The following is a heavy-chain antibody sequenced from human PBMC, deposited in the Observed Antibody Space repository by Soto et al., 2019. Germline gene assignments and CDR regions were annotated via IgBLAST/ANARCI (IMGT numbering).Heavy chain of an antibody. CDR2: ISSSSSTI. CDR1: GFTFSSYS. J-gene: IGHJ5*02. Sequence: GGSLRLSCAASGFTFSSYSMNWVRQAPGKGLEWVSYISSSSSTIYYADSVKGRFTISRDNAKNSLYLQMNSLRAEDTAVYYCARDSEAGTTEGGWFDPWGQGTLVTVSS. D-gene: IGHD1-7*01. V-gene: IGHV3-48*01. CDR3: ARDSEAGTTEGGWFDP.